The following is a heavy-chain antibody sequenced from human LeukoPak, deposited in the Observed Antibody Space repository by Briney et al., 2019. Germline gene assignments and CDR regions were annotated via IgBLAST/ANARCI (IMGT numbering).Heavy chain of an antibody. CDR1: GGSISSYY. J-gene: IGHJ6*03. CDR3: ASGSYNWNYYYYMDV. Sequence: PSETLSLTCTVSGGSISSYYWSWIRRPPGKGLGGIGYIYYSGSTNYNPSLKSRVTISVDTSKNQFSLKLSSVTAADTAVYYCASGSYNWNYYYYMDVWGKGTTVTVSS. D-gene: IGHD1-20*01. CDR2: IYYSGST. V-gene: IGHV4-59*01.